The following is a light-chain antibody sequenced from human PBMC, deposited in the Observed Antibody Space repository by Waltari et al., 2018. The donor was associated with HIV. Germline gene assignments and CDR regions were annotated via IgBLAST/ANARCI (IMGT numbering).Light chain of an antibody. V-gene: IGKV3-15*01. CDR2: GAF. CDR3: QQYDLWPPIT. CDR1: QSVATN. J-gene: IGKJ5*01. Sequence: EIVMTQSPIPLSVSPGERATFSCRASQSVATNLAWYQQKSGQSPRLLIYGAFTRAPGVPPRFTGSGSGTEFTLTITSLQSEDFAVYYCQQYDLWPPITFGQGTRL.